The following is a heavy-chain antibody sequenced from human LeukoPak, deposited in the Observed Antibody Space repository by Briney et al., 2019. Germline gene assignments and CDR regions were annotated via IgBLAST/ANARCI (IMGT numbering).Heavy chain of an antibody. D-gene: IGHD3-3*01. Sequence: GGSLRLSCAASGFTFSSYSMNWVRQAPGKGLEWVSSISSSNSYIYYADSVKGRFTISRDNAKNSLYLQMNSLRAEDTAVYYCARDHDTIYSGYFDLWGRGTLVTVSS. CDR1: GFTFSSYS. CDR3: ARDHDTIYSGYFDL. J-gene: IGHJ2*01. CDR2: ISSSNSYI. V-gene: IGHV3-21*01.